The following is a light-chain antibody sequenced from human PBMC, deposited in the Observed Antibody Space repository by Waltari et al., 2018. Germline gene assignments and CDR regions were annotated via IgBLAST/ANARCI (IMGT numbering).Light chain of an antibody. CDR1: QGITNF. CDR3: QQYDNFPPT. CDR2: DAS. V-gene: IGKV1-33*01. Sequence: DIQMTQSSSSLSASLGDRVIITCQASQGITNFLHWYQQKLGKAPKLLISDASILRTGVPSRFSGRGSGTDFTFTISGLQPEDVGTYYCQQYDNFPPTFGGGTRVEIK. J-gene: IGKJ4*01.